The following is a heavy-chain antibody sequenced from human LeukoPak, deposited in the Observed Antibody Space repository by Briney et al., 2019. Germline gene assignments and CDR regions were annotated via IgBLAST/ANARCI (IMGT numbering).Heavy chain of an antibody. CDR3: ARLRGRLSGRSRGNWFDP. Sequence: GGSLRLSCAASGFTFSSYEMNWVRQAPGKGLEWVSYISSSGSTIYYADSVKGRFTISRDNAKNSLYLQMNSLRAEDTAVYYWARLRGRLSGRSRGNWFDPWGQGTLVTVSS. CDR1: GFTFSSYE. J-gene: IGHJ5*02. V-gene: IGHV3-48*03. CDR2: ISSSGSTI. D-gene: IGHD6-25*01.